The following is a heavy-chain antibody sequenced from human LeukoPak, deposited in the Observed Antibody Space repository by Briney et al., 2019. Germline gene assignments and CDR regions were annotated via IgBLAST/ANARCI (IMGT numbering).Heavy chain of an antibody. CDR1: GYTLTELS. D-gene: IGHD2-2*01. J-gene: IGHJ6*02. CDR2: FDPEDGET. CDR3: ATPLVVPAAKANYYYYGMDV. V-gene: IGHV1-24*01. Sequence: ASVKVSCKVSGYTLTELSMHWVRQAPGKGLEWMGGFDPEDGETIYAQKFQGRVTMTEDTSTDTAYTELSSLRSEDTAVYYCATPLVVPAAKANYYYYGMDVWGQGTTVTVSS.